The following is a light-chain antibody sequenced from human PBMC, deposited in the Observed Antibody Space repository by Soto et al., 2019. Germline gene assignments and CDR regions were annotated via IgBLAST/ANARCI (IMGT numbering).Light chain of an antibody. V-gene: IGKV1-39*01. CDR2: AAT. Sequence: DIQMTQSPSSLSASVGDRVTITCRASQSVNTYLNWYQKRQGKAPKLLIYAATSLQSGVPPRFSGSGSGTDFNRTNSGLQPEDYATYYCQQSHNTPYTFGLGTMLEVK. J-gene: IGKJ2*01. CDR1: QSVNTY. CDR3: QQSHNTPYT.